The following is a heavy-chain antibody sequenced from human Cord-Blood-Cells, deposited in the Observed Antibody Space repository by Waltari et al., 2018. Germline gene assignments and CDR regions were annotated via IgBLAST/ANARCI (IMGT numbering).Heavy chain of an antibody. J-gene: IGHJ4*02. V-gene: IGHV4-39*01. Sequence: QLQLQESGPGLVKPSETLSLTCTVSGGSISSSSYYWGWIRQPPGKGLEWFGSIYYSGSTYYNPSLKSRVTISVDTSKNQFSLKLSSVTAADTAVYYCASTAPYYYDSSGYYYFDYWGQGTLVTVSS. CDR2: IYYSGST. CDR3: ASTAPYYYDSSGYYYFDY. CDR1: GGSISSSSYY. D-gene: IGHD3-22*01.